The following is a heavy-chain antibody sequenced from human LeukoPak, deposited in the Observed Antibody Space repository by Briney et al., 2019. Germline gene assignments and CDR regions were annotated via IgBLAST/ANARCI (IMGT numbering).Heavy chain of an antibody. V-gene: IGHV3-66*01. D-gene: IGHD6-19*01. Sequence: GGSLSLSCVVSGFTVSSNHMSWVRQAPREGLEWVSVIFSGSGTNYADSVKGRFTISRDNSKNTLYLQMNSLRAEDTAMYYCARPSSAWYQNAFDIWGQGTMVTVSS. CDR1: GFTVSSNH. J-gene: IGHJ3*02. CDR2: IFSGSGT. CDR3: ARPSSAWYQNAFDI.